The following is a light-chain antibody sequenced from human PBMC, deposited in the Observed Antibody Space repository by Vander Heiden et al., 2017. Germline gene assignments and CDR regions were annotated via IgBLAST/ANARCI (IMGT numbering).Light chain of an antibody. Sequence: EVGMTQSPVTLSVSAGERVTLSCRASQRVGSYLAWYQQKPGQVPRLLIYGASTRATDIPARFSGSGSGTEFTLTISSLQSEDFAIYYCQQYGNWPITFGQGTRLEIK. CDR1: QRVGSY. CDR2: GAS. V-gene: IGKV3-15*01. J-gene: IGKJ5*01. CDR3: QQYGNWPIT.